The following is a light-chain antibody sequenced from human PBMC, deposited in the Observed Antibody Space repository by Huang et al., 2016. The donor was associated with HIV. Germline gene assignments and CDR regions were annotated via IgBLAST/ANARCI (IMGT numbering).Light chain of an antibody. CDR2: LAS. CDR3: QQYYSTPPT. Sequence: DIVMTQSPDSLAVSLGERATINCKSSQSVLYSSNNKNYLAWYQQKPGQPPKLLIYLASIRESGVPDRFSGSGSGTDFTLTISSLQAEDVAVYYCQQYYSTPPTFGGGTKVEIK. V-gene: IGKV4-1*01. CDR1: QSVLYSSNNKNY. J-gene: IGKJ4*01.